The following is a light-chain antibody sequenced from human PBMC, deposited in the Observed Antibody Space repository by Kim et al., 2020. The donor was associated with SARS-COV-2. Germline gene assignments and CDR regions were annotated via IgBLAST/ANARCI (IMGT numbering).Light chain of an antibody. Sequence: QSVLTQPPSVSGAPGQRVTISCTGSSSNIGAGYDVHWYQQLPGTAPKLLIYDNYKRPSGTPDRFSGSKSGASATLGITGLQTGDEADYYCGTWDSSLSGEALYVFGTGTKVTVL. CDR2: DNY. CDR3: GTWDSSLSGEALYV. V-gene: IGLV1-51*01. J-gene: IGLJ1*01. CDR1: SSNIGAGYD.